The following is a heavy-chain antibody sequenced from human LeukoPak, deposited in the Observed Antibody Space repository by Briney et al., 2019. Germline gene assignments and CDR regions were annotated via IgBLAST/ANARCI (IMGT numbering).Heavy chain of an antibody. J-gene: IGHJ5*02. Sequence: ASVKVSCKASGYTLSNNGITWVRQAPGQGLEWMGWIAADNRKTYYAQNLQDRVTMTTDSSTNTAYMDLRSLRSDDTAVYYCARDPRPAGVLTHNWFDPWGQGTLVTVSS. D-gene: IGHD3-10*01. CDR2: IAADNRKT. CDR3: ARDPRPAGVLTHNWFDP. CDR1: GYTLSNNG. V-gene: IGHV1-18*01.